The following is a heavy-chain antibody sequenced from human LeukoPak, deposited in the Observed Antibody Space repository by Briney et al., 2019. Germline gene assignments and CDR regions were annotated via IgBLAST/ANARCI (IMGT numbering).Heavy chain of an antibody. V-gene: IGHV4-34*01. J-gene: IGHJ5*02. Sequence: SETLSLTCAVYGGSFSGYYWSWIRQPPGKGPEWIGEINHSGSTNYNPSLKSRVTISVDTSKNQFSLKLSSVTAADTAVYYCASLRRPRLGWFDPWGQGTLVTVSS. CDR1: GGSFSGYY. CDR3: ASLRRPRLGWFDP. D-gene: IGHD5-12*01. CDR2: INHSGST.